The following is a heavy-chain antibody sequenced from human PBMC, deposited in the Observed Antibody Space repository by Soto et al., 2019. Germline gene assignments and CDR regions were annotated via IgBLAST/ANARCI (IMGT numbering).Heavy chain of an antibody. Sequence: GASVKVSCKASGYTFTSYAMHWVRQAPGQRLEWMGWINAGNGNTKYSQKFQGRVTITRDTSASTAYMELSSLRSEDTAVYYCARAPFITMVRGVVNWFDPWGQGTLVTVS. CDR2: INAGNGNT. J-gene: IGHJ5*02. V-gene: IGHV1-3*01. D-gene: IGHD3-10*01. CDR3: ARAPFITMVRGVVNWFDP. CDR1: GYTFTSYA.